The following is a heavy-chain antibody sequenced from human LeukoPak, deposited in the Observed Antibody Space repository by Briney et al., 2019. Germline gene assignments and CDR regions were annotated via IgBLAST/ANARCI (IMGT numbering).Heavy chain of an antibody. CDR2: IYYSGST. J-gene: IGHJ4*02. V-gene: IGHV4-39*07. CDR1: GGSISSSSYY. Sequence: SETLSLTCTVSGGSISSSSYYWGWIRQPPGKGLEWIGSIYYSGSTYYNPSLKSRVTISVDTSKNQFSLKLSSVTAADTAVYYCARPHSITWYYFAYWGLGTLVTVSS. CDR3: ARPHSITWYYFAY. D-gene: IGHD6-13*01.